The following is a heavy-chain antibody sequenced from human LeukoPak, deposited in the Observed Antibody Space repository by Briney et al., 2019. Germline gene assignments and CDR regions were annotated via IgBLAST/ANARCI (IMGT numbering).Heavy chain of an antibody. J-gene: IGHJ4*02. V-gene: IGHV4-59*01. CDR3: ARAVRGSGSYLFDY. CDR1: GGSISSYY. Sequence: PSETLSLTCTASGGSISSYYWSWIRQPPGKGLEWIGYIYYSGSTNYNPSLKSRVTISVDTSKNQFSLKLSSVTAADTAVYYCARAVRGSGSYLFDYWGQGTLVTVSS. CDR2: IYYSGST. D-gene: IGHD3-10*01.